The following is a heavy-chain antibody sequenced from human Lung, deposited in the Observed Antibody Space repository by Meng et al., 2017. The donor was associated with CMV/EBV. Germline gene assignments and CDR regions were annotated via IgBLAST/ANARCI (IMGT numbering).Heavy chain of an antibody. CDR1: GFTFDDYT. CDR3: ARAQKSALMTGMGV. CDR2: ISWNSAIR. D-gene: IGHD3-3*01. J-gene: IGHJ6*02. V-gene: IGHV3-9*01. Sequence: SCAASGFTFDDYTMYWVRQTPGKGLEWVSAISWNSAIRDYAGSVKGRFIISRDNAKKTLYLQMNTLRIEDTALYYRARAQKSALMTGMGVWGQGXTVTVSS.